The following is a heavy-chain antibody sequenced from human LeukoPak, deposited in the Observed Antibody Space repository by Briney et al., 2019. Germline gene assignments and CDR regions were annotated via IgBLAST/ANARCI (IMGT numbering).Heavy chain of an antibody. D-gene: IGHD6-13*01. CDR3: AREPSSLYSSSWEDY. V-gene: IGHV1-2*02. Sequence: ASVKVSCKASGYTFTGYYMHWVRQAPGQGLEWMGWINPNSGGTNYAQKFQGRVTMTGDTSISTAYMELSRLRSDDTAVYYCAREPSSLYSSSWEDYWGQGTLVTVSS. CDR2: INPNSGGT. CDR1: GYTFTGYY. J-gene: IGHJ4*02.